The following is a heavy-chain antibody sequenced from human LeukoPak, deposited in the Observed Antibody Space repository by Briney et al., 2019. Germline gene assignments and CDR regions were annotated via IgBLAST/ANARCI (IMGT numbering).Heavy chain of an antibody. CDR2: IYHTGST. D-gene: IGHD6-6*01. CDR3: ATWLAARGTYYFDY. V-gene: IGHV4-38-2*02. J-gene: IGHJ4*02. Sequence: PSETLSLTCIVSGYSISSDYYWGWIRQSPGKGLQWIGSIYHTGSTYSNPSLKSRVTISVDTSKNQFSLKLSSVTAADTAVYYCATWLAARGTYYFDYWGQGTLVTVSS. CDR1: GYSISSDYY.